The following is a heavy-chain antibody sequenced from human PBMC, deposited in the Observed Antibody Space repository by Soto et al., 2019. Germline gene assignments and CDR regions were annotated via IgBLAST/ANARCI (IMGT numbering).Heavy chain of an antibody. CDR3: ASRAPGTSVDY. CDR2: IYRTGST. Sequence: PSEALCVTCAVSVGSFTINNWWTWFRQPPGQGLEWIGEIYRTGSTNYNPSLKSRVTISLDKSENQFSLKVTSLTAADTAVYYCASRAPGTSVDYWGQGTLVTVSS. CDR1: VGSFTINNW. V-gene: IGHV4-4*02. D-gene: IGHD1-7*01. J-gene: IGHJ4*02.